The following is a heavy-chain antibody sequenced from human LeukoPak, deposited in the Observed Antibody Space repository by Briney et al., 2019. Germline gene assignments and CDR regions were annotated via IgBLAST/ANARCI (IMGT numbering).Heavy chain of an antibody. CDR1: GFTFSSYW. V-gene: IGHV3-74*01. CDR2: IKSDGSST. J-gene: IGHJ4*02. Sequence: PGGSLRLSCAASGFTFSSYWMHWVRRAPGKGLVWGARIKSDGSSTTYANSVKGRFTISRDNAKNTLYLQMNSLRAEDTAVYYCARGTGYGVFDYWGQGTLVTVSS. D-gene: IGHD4/OR15-4a*01. CDR3: ARGTGYGVFDY.